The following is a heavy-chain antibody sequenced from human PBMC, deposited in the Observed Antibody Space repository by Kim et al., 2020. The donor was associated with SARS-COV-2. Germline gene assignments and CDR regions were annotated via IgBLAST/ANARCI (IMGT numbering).Heavy chain of an antibody. CDR2: ISYSGST. CDR1: GGSISNYY. CDR3: ARGSSGSYYAFDY. D-gene: IGHD1-26*01. J-gene: IGHJ4*02. V-gene: IGHV4-59*01. Sequence: SETLSLTCTVSGGSISNYYWSWIRQPPGKGLEWIGYISYSGSTNYNPSLKSRVTISGDTSKNQVSMKLSSLTAADTAVYYCARGSSGSYYAFDYWGQRTLVTVSS.